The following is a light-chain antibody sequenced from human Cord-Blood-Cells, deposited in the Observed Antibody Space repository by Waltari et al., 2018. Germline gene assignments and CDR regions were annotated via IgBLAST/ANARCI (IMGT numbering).Light chain of an antibody. CDR2: AAS. Sequence: DIQMTQSPSSLSASVGDRVTITCRASQSISSYLNWYQQKPGKAPKLLIYAASSLQSGVPSRFSGRGSGTDFTLTSSSLQPEDFATYYCQQSYSTLLFTFGPGTKVDIK. V-gene: IGKV1-39*01. J-gene: IGKJ3*01. CDR3: QQSYSTLLFT. CDR1: QSISSY.